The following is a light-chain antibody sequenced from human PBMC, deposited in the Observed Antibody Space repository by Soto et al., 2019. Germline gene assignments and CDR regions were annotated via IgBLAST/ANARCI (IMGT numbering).Light chain of an antibody. Sequence: DIQMTQSPSSLSASAGDRVTITCRASQSISSYLNWYQQKPGKAPNLLIYAASSLQSGVPSRFSGSGSGTDFTLTISSLQLEDFATYYCQQGYSTPRTFGQGTKVDIK. J-gene: IGKJ1*01. CDR1: QSISSY. CDR3: QQGYSTPRT. CDR2: AAS. V-gene: IGKV1-39*01.